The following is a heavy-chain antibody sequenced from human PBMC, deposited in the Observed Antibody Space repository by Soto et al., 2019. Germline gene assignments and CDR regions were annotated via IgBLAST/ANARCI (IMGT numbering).Heavy chain of an antibody. CDR3: ARENVVATEYYFDY. CDR1: GGSISSYY. CDR2: IYYSGST. D-gene: IGHD5-12*01. Sequence: QVRLQESGPGLVKPSETLSLTCTVSGGSISSYYWSWIRQPPGKRLAWIGYIYYSGSTNYNPSLKSRVTISVDTSKNQFSLKLSSVTAADTAVYYCARENVVATEYYFDYWGQGTLVTVSS. V-gene: IGHV4-59*01. J-gene: IGHJ4*02.